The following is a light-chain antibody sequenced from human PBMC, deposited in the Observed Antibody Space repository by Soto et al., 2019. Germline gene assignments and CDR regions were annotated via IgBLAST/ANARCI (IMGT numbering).Light chain of an antibody. CDR2: EVV. Sequence: QSAPTQPPSASGSPGQSVTISCTGTKSVIGVYDFVSWYQHHPGKAPRLIIYEVVQRPSGVPDRFSGSKSGNTASLTVSGLQAADEADYFCKSYAGSNTYVFGSGTKVT. CDR1: KSVIGVYDF. V-gene: IGLV2-8*01. CDR3: KSYAGSNTYV. J-gene: IGLJ1*01.